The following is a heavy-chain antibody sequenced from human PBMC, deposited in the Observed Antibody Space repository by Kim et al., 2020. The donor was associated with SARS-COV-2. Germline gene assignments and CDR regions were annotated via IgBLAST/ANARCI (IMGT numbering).Heavy chain of an antibody. D-gene: IGHD3-10*01. Sequence: YSPSFQGQVTISADKSISTAYLQWSSLKASDTAMYYCARLSAGSGTYTDYWGQGTLVTVSS. V-gene: IGHV5-51*01. CDR3: ARLSAGSGTYTDY. J-gene: IGHJ4*02.